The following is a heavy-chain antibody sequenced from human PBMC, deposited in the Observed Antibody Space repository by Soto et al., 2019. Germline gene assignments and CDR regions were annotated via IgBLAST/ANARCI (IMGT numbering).Heavy chain of an antibody. CDR3: ARLEGLATISYYFDF. D-gene: IGHD3-9*01. V-gene: IGHV4-39*01. CDR1: DDSINSDKYY. Sequence: QLQLQESGPGLVKPSETLSLTCSVSDDSINSDKYYWGWIRQPPGKVLEWIGSIYSRGNAYYNPSLNTRVTISLDKSRSQFSLKLNSVTAADSAVYFCARLEGLATISYYFDFWGPGALVTVSS. CDR2: IYSRGNA. J-gene: IGHJ4*02.